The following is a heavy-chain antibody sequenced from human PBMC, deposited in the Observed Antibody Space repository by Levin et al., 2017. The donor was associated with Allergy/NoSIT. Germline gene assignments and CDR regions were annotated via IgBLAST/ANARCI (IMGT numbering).Heavy chain of an antibody. CDR3: ARGGYGDALFDY. J-gene: IGHJ4*02. CDR2: IYYSGST. D-gene: IGHD4-17*01. V-gene: IGHV4-59*08. Sequence: SCTVSGGSISSYYWSWIRQPPGKGLEWIGYIYYSGSTNYNPSLKSRVTISVDTSKNQFSLKLSSVTAADTAVYYCARGGYGDALFDYWGQGTLVTVSS. CDR1: GGSISSYY.